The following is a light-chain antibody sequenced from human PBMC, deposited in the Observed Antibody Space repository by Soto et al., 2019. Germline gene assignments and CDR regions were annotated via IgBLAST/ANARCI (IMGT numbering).Light chain of an antibody. CDR3: CSYAGSYTFV. CDR1: SSDVGGYNY. J-gene: IGLJ1*01. V-gene: IGLV2-11*01. Sequence: QSVLTQPPSASGSPGQSVTISCTGTSSDVGGYNYVSWYQQHPGKAPKLMIYDVSERPSGVPDRFSGSKSGNTASLTISGLQAEDEADYYCCSYAGSYTFVFAPGTKLTVL. CDR2: DVS.